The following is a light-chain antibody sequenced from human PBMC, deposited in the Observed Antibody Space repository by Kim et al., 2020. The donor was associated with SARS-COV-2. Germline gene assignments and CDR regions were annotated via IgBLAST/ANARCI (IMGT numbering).Light chain of an antibody. V-gene: IGLV1-47*01. J-gene: IGLJ2*01. Sequence: QSVLTQPPSASGTPGQRVTISCSGSSSNIEGNSVYWYQHLPGTAPKLLIQRNNQRPSGVPDRISGSKSGTSASLAISGLRSEDEADYYCASWDVSLSVVVFGGGTQLTVL. CDR1: SSNIEGNS. CDR2: RNN. CDR3: ASWDVSLSVVV.